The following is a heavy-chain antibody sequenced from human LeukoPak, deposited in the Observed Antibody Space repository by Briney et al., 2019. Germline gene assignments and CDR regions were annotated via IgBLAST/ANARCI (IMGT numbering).Heavy chain of an antibody. CDR1: GYTFTGYY. D-gene: IGHD6-13*01. V-gene: IGHV1-2*02. CDR3: ARGWVIAAAHYYGTDV. CDR2: INPNSGGT. J-gene: IGHJ6*02. Sequence: GASVKVSCKASGYTFTGYYMHWVRQAPGQGLEWMGWINPNSGGTNYAQKFQGRVTMTRDTSISTAYMELSRLRSDDTAVYYCARGWVIAAAHYYGTDVWGQGTTVTVSS.